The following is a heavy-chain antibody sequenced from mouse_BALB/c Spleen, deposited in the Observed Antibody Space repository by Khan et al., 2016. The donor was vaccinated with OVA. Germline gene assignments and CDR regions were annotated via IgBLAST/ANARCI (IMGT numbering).Heavy chain of an antibody. J-gene: IGHJ2*01. CDR3: GRRGQQWDLDY. CDR2: INPSAGYT. V-gene: IGHV1-7*01. D-gene: IGHD1-3*01. Sequence: QLQLKQSGAELAKPGASVMMSCKAFGYTFITYWILWVKQRPGQGLECIGYINPSAGYTEYNHNFKVKATLTAVKSSSTAYMHMSSLTSEDAEVNYDGRRGQQWDLDYWGKGTTLTVSS. CDR1: GYTFITYW.